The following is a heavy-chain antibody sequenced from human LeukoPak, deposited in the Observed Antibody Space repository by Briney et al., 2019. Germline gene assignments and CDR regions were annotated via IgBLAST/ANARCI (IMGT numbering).Heavy chain of an antibody. CDR2: ISGSGDTI. CDR3: ARAPLVLQYRWWFDP. Sequence: GGSLRLSCAASGFTFSRYEMNWVRQAPGKGLELISYISGSGDTIYYADSVKGRFTISRDNAKNSLYLQMNSLRAEDTAVYHCARAPLVLQYRWWFDPWGQGTLVIVSS. V-gene: IGHV3-48*03. J-gene: IGHJ5*02. D-gene: IGHD5-24*01. CDR1: GFTFSRYE.